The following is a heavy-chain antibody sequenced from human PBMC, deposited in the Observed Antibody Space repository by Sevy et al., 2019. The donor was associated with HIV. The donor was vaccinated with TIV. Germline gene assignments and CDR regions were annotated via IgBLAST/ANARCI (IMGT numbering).Heavy chain of an antibody. V-gene: IGHV3-53*01. J-gene: IGHJ6*02. CDR2: IYSGGST. CDR1: GFTVSSNY. CDR3: ATTTSTYYDFWSGSLRMDV. D-gene: IGHD3-3*01. Sequence: GGSLRLSCAASGFTVSSNYMSWVRQAPGKGLEWVSVIYSGGSTYYADPVKGRFTISRDNSKNTLYLQMNSLRAEDTAVYYCATTTSTYYDFWSGSLRMDVWGQGTTVTVSS.